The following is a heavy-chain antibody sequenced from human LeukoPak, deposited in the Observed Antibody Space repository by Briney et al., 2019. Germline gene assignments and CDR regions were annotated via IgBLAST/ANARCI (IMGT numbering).Heavy chain of an antibody. CDR1: GGTFSSYA. CDR3: ARGTLYSGWSYYFDY. D-gene: IGHD6-19*01. J-gene: IGHJ4*02. Sequence: SVKVSCKASGGTFSSYAISWVRQAPGQGLEWMGGIIPIFGTANYAQKFQGRVTITADESTSTAYMELSSLRSEDTAMYYCARGTLYSGWSYYFDYWGQGSQVTVSS. V-gene: IGHV1-69*13. CDR2: IIPIFGTA.